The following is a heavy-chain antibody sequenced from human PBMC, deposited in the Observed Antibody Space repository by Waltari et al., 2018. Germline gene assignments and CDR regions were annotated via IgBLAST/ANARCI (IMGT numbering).Heavy chain of an antibody. D-gene: IGHD4-17*01. J-gene: IGHJ5*01. CDR2: INQDGNKL. V-gene: IGHV3-7*01. CDR1: GFTFSSYW. Sequence: EVHLVESGGGLVQPGGSLRLSCAASGFTFSSYWMSWVRQAPGKELEWVANINQDGNKLYDVDAVEGRFTISRDNAKNSLYLQMNSLRAEDTAVYYCARDQMVTVTDDNWFDSWGQGNLVTVSS. CDR3: ARDQMVTVTDDNWFDS.